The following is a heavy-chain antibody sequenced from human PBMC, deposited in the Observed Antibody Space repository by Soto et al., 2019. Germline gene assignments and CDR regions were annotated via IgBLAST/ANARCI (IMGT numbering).Heavy chain of an antibody. Sequence: SETLSLTCSVSGASISSYYWTWIRQPPGGGLEWIGYMHHTQGTNDNPSLRGRVHMSIDTSMNQFSLRLTSVTAADTAVYYCARVPFVGYFDWLDPWGHGTLVTVS. CDR2: MHHTQGT. J-gene: IGHJ5*02. CDR3: ARVPFVGYFDWLDP. V-gene: IGHV4-59*01. CDR1: GASISSYY. D-gene: IGHD3-9*01.